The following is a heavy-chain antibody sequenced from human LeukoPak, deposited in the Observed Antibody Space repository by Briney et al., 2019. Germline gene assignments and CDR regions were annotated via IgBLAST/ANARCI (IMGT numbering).Heavy chain of an antibody. J-gene: IGHJ4*02. CDR1: GGSISSSNW. V-gene: IGHV4-4*02. CDR2: IFYSGIT. Sequence: MPSETLSLTCAVSGGSISSSNWWSWVRQPPGKGLEWIGSIFYSGITYYNPSLKSRVTISIDTSKSQFSLKLSSVTAADTAVYYCARVQGYWGQGTLVTVSS. CDR3: ARVQGY.